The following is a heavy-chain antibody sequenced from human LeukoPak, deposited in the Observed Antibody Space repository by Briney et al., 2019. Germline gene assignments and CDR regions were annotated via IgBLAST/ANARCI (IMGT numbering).Heavy chain of an antibody. CDR3: AADYGSGSYRFDY. D-gene: IGHD3-10*01. V-gene: IGHV4-30-2*01. CDR2: IYSSGNT. J-gene: IGHJ4*02. CDR1: GVSISSGDYS. Sequence: SETLSLTCAVSGVSISSGDYSWSWIRQPPGKGLEWIGYIYSSGNTLYNPSLRSRATISLGRSKNQFSLRLSSVTAADTAVYYCAADYGSGSYRFDYWGQGTLVSVSS.